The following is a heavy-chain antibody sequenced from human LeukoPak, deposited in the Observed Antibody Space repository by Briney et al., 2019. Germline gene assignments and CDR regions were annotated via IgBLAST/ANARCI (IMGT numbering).Heavy chain of an antibody. CDR2: IFPGDSDT. CDR1: GYHFTRNW. D-gene: IGHD1-26*01. V-gene: IGHV5-51*01. Sequence: GESLNISCKASGYHFTRNWIAWLRHVPGQGLEWMGFIFPGDSDTRYNPSFQGHVTISADKSETTAVLQWASLRASDTAIYYCARCPHSGSYSWYFDNWGQGTQVSVST. CDR3: ARCPHSGSYSWYFDN. J-gene: IGHJ4*02.